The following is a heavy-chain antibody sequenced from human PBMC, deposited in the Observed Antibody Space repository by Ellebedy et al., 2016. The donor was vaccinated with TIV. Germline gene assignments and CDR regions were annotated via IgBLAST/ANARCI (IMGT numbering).Heavy chain of an antibody. J-gene: IGHJ4*02. Sequence: GESLKISCAASGFTFSHYYMNWIRQAPGKGLEWLSYISDSGSSILYADSVGGRFTISRDNAKNSLYLQMNSLRAEDTAVYYCVRGQSSGVGAPYWGQGTRVTVSS. CDR3: VRGQSSGVGAPY. V-gene: IGHV3-11*04. CDR1: GFTFSHYY. CDR2: ISDSGSSI. D-gene: IGHD1-26*01.